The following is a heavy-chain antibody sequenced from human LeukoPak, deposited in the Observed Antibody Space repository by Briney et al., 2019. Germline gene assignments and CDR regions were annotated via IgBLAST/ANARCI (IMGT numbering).Heavy chain of an antibody. V-gene: IGHV1-8*01. CDR2: MNPNSGNT. D-gene: IGHD6-13*01. J-gene: IGHJ4*02. CDR1: GYTFTSYD. Sequence: ASVKVSCKASGYTFTSYDINWVRQATGQGLEWMGWMNPNSGNTGYAQKFQGRVTMTRNTSISTAYMELSSLGSEDTAVYYCARGAGVAALSTLDYWGQGTLVTVSS. CDR3: ARGAGVAALSTLDY.